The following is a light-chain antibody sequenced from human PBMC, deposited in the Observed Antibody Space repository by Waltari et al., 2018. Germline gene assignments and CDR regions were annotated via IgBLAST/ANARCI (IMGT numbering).Light chain of an antibody. J-gene: IGLJ3*02. CDR1: VLANKY. Sequence: SFELTQTSSLSVSPGQTVRLTCSGDVLANKYARWFQQKPGQAPILIISKDTERPSGISERFSGSSSGTTVTLTISGAQVEDEADYYCYSAADNDLGVFGGGTKLTVL. CDR2: KDT. CDR3: YSAADNDLGV. V-gene: IGLV3-27*01.